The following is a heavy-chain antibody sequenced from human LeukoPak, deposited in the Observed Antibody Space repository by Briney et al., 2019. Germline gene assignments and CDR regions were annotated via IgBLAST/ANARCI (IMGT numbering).Heavy chain of an antibody. V-gene: IGHV4-4*07. Sequence: SETLSLTCTVSGGSISSYYWSWIRQPAGRGLEWIGRIYTSGSTNYNPSLKSRVTMSVDTSKNQFSLKLSSMTAADTAVYYCARGGSGRTVYYYYYMDVWGKGTTVTVSS. CDR1: GGSISSYY. D-gene: IGHD3-10*01. CDR3: ARGGSGRTVYYYYYMDV. J-gene: IGHJ6*03. CDR2: IYTSGST.